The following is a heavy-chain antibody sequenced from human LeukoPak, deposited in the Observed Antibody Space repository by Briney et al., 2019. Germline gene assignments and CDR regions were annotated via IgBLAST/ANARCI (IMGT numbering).Heavy chain of an antibody. J-gene: IGHJ4*02. CDR1: GYTFTSYY. CDR3: ARVNILTGYYSPNFDY. CDR2: INPSGGST. V-gene: IGHV1-46*01. D-gene: IGHD3-9*01. Sequence: EASVKVSCKASGYTFTSYYMHWVRQAPGQGLEWMGIINPSGGSTSYAQKFQGRVTMTRDTSTSTVYMELSSLRSEDTAVYYCARVNILTGYYSPNFDYWGQGTLVTVSS.